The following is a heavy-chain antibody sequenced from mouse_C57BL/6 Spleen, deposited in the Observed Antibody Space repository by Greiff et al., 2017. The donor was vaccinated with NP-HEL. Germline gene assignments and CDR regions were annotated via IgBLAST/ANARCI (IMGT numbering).Heavy chain of an antibody. Sequence: EVMLVESGGGLVKPGGSLKLSCAASGFTFSSYAMSWVRQTPEKRLEWVATISDGGSYTYYPDNVKGRFTISRDNAKNNLYLQMSHLKSEDTAMYYCARGDYDFDYWGQGTTLTVSS. CDR2: ISDGGSYT. J-gene: IGHJ2*01. CDR1: GFTFSSYA. V-gene: IGHV5-4*03. CDR3: ARGDYDFDY. D-gene: IGHD2-4*01.